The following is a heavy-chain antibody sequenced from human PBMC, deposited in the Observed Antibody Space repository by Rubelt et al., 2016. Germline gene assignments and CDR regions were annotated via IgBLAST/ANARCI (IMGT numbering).Heavy chain of an antibody. CDR3: AKRGGSREDVVVVAAPMY. CDR1: GFTLSSYA. V-gene: IGHV3-7*01. Sequence: EVQLLESGGDLVQPGGSLRLSCAASGFTLSSYAMSWVRQAPGKGLEWVANIKQDGSEKYYVDSVKGRFTISRDNAKNSLYLQMNSLGAEDTAVYYCAKRGGSREDVVVVAAPMYWGQGTLVTVSS. D-gene: IGHD2-21*02. J-gene: IGHJ4*02. CDR2: IKQDGSEK.